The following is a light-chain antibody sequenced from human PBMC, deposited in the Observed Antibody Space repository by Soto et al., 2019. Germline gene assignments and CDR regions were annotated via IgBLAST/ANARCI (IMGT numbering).Light chain of an antibody. CDR1: ASDIGYYNF. V-gene: IGLV2-14*03. CDR3: ASYTGTDTPWV. Sequence: QSALTQPASVSGSLGQSITISCTGAASDIGYYNFVSWYQQHPATAPKLIIYDVSHRPSGISCRFSGSKSGNTASLTISGLRAEDEAAYYCASYTGTDTPWVFGGGTKLTVL. J-gene: IGLJ3*02. CDR2: DVS.